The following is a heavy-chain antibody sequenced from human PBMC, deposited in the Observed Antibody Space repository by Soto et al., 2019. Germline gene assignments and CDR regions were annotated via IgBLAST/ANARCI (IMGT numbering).Heavy chain of an antibody. CDR2: ISSSSSYI. D-gene: IGHD6-19*01. V-gene: IGHV3-21*01. CDR1: GFTFSSYS. Sequence: SLRLSCAASGFTFSSYSMNWVRQAPGKGLEWVSSISSSSSYIYYADSVKGRFTISRDNAKNSLYLQMNSLRAEDTAVYYYSRDREAVAGTSRYFDLWGRGTLVTVSS. CDR3: SRDREAVAGTSRYFDL. J-gene: IGHJ2*01.